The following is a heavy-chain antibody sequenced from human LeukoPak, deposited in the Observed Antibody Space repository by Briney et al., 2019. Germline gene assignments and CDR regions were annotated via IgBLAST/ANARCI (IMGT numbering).Heavy chain of an antibody. CDR2: INLPASER. CDR3: ARDTDDFQGLDI. CDR1: GFTISNHW. V-gene: IGHV3-7*01. J-gene: IGHJ3*02. Sequence: GGSLRLSCAGSGFTISNHWMSWVRQAPGKGLVWVANINLPASERFYVDSVKGRFTSSRDNTKNSLYLQMHTLRAEDTAVYSCARDTDDFQGLDIWGQGTMVTVSS. D-gene: IGHD3-3*01.